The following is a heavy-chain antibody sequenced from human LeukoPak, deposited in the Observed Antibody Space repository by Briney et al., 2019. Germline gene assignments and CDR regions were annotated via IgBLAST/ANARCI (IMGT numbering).Heavy chain of an antibody. Sequence: PGGSLRLSCAASGFTFSIYTMSWVRQPPGGGLEWVSGITGGGGGSYYADSVKGRFTISRDNSKNTLYLQMNSLRDEDTAVYYCAKDPPTGGSWPSDYWGQGTLVTVSS. V-gene: IGHV3-23*01. D-gene: IGHD6-13*01. CDR2: ITGGGGGS. CDR1: GFTFSIYT. J-gene: IGHJ4*02. CDR3: AKDPPTGGSWPSDY.